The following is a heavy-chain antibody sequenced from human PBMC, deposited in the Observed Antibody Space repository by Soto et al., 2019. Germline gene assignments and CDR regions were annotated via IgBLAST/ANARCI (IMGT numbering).Heavy chain of an antibody. CDR1: GFRFTAYG. J-gene: IGHJ3*02. CDR3: ARDLYSGTYQSGAFDI. Sequence: GSLRLSCAASGFRFTAYGMHWVRQAPGKGLGWVAIIWYDGTKKYYADSVKGRFTIFRDNSEDTVYLQMDSLRAEDTAVYFCARDLYSGTYQSGAFDIWGQGTMVTVSS. D-gene: IGHD1-26*01. CDR2: IWYDGTKK. V-gene: IGHV3-33*01.